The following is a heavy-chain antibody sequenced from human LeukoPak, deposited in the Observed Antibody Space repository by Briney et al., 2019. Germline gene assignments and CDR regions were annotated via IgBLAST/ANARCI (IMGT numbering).Heavy chain of an antibody. J-gene: IGHJ6*03. CDR2: IRYDGSDK. CDR3: AKGSYYCRNNCPQFFYYMGV. D-gene: IGHD1-20*01. Sequence: GGSLRLSCAASGFTFSRHGMHWVRQAPGKGLEWVAFIRYDGSDKYYADSVKGRFTISRDNSENTLYLQMNSLRPEDTAVYYCAKGSYYCRNNCPQFFYYMGVWGKGATVIVPS. CDR1: GFTFSRHG. V-gene: IGHV3-30*02.